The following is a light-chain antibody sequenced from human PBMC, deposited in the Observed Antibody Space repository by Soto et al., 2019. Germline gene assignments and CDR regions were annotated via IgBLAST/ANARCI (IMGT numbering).Light chain of an antibody. CDR3: AAWGDSLNTWV. CDR1: SSNIGSNA. J-gene: IGLJ3*02. CDR2: SDD. V-gene: IGLV1-44*01. Sequence: QSVLTQPPSASATPGQTGTISCSGSSSNIGSNAVSWYHHFPGTAPKVLIYSDDQRPSGVPDRFSGSKSGTSASLAISGLQAEDEADYFCAAWGDSLNTWVFGGGTKVTVL.